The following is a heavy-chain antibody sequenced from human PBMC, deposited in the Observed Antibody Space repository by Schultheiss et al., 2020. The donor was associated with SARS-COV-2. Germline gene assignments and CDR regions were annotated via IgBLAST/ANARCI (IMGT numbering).Heavy chain of an antibody. D-gene: IGHD3-16*01. CDR3: ASGGRYYFDY. J-gene: IGHJ4*02. CDR1: GGSISSGGYY. CDR2: IYYSGST. V-gene: IGHV4-61*08. Sequence: SQTLSLTCTVSGGSISSGGYYWSWIRQPPGKGLEWIGYIYYSGSTNYNPSLKSRVTISVVTSKNQFSLKLSSVTAADTAVYYCASGGRYYFDYWGQGTLVTVSS.